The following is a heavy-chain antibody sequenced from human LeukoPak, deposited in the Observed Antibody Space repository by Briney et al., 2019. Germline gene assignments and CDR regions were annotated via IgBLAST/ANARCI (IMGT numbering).Heavy chain of an antibody. D-gene: IGHD6-19*01. Sequence: SETLSLTCTVSGGSISSYYWSWIRQPPGKGLEWIGYIYYSGSTYYNPSLKSRVTISVDTSKNQFSLKLSSVTAADTAVYYCAREVYDSSGWYQDYWGQGTLVTVSS. J-gene: IGHJ4*02. CDR3: AREVYDSSGWYQDY. CDR1: GGSISSYY. CDR2: IYYSGST. V-gene: IGHV4-59*01.